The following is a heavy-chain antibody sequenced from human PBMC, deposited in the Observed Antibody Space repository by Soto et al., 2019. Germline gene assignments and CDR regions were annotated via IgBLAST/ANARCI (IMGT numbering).Heavy chain of an antibody. Sequence: EVQLVESGGGLVQPGGSLRLSCAASGFTFSSYSINWVRQVPGKGLEWVSYISSSGSTIYYTDSVKGRFTVSRDNAKNSLYLQMNSLRDEDTAVYYCAAGGNSPAYWGQGTLVTVSS. CDR3: AAGGNSPAY. CDR1: GFTFSSYS. J-gene: IGHJ4*02. CDR2: ISSSGSTI. V-gene: IGHV3-48*02. D-gene: IGHD2-21*02.